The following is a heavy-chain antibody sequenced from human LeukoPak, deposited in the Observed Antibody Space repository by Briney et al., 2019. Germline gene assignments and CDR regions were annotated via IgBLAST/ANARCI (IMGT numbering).Heavy chain of an antibody. CDR3: ARGQYYYDSSGYHDAFDI. CDR2: INPNSGGT. V-gene: IGHV1-2*02. Sequence: GASVKVSCKASGYTFTGYYIHWVRQAPGQGLEWLGGINPNSGGTNYAQKFQGRVTMTRDTSISTAYMELSSLRSEDTAVYYCARGQYYYDSSGYHDAFDIWGQGTMVTVSS. J-gene: IGHJ3*02. CDR1: GYTFTGYY. D-gene: IGHD3-22*01.